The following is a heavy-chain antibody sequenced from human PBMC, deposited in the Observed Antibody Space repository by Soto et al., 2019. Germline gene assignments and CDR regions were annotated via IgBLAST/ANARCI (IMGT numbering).Heavy chain of an antibody. CDR3: ARDSTYCGGDCYPG. V-gene: IGHV1-69*13. CDR1: GGTFSSYA. Sequence: ASVKVSCKASGGTFSSYAISWVRQAPGQGLEWMGGIIPIFGTANYAQKFQGRVTITADESTSTAYMELSSLRSEDTAVYYCARDSTYCGGDCYPGWGQGTLVTVSS. CDR2: IIPIFGTA. J-gene: IGHJ4*02. D-gene: IGHD2-21*02.